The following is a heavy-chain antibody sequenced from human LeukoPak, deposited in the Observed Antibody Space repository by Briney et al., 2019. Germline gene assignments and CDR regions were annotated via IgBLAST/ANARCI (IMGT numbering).Heavy chain of an antibody. D-gene: IGHD3-16*01. Sequence: GGSLRLSCAASGFTFSSYSMNWVRQAPGKGLEWVSYISSSSSTIYYADSVKGRFTISRDNAKNSLYLQMNSLRAEDTAVYYCARDLGDYDYVWGKPGDYWGQGTLVTVSS. CDR2: ISSSSSTI. J-gene: IGHJ4*02. CDR3: ARDLGDYDYVWGKPGDY. V-gene: IGHV3-48*04. CDR1: GFTFSSYS.